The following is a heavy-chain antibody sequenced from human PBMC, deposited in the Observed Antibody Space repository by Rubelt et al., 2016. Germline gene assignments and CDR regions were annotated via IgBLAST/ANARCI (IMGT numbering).Heavy chain of an antibody. CDR1: SGSFSAYY. D-gene: IGHD3-22*01. J-gene: IGHJ4*02. CDR2: INHSGTT. CDR3: ARHGEIADDSYGYYYFDY. Sequence: QVQLQQWGAGLLKPSETLSLTCAVYSGSFSAYYWTWVRQPPGKGLEWIGEINHSGTTNYNPSLKSRVTISVDNSNNQFSLRRSCVTAADTAVYYCARHGEIADDSYGYYYFDYWGQGALVTVSS. V-gene: IGHV4-34*01.